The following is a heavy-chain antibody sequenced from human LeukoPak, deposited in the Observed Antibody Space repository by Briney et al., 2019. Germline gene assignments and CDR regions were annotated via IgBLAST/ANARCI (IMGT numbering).Heavy chain of an antibody. CDR3: ARLGGHYDILTGYFGYRDAFDI. CDR2: IYTSGST. Sequence: SETLSLTCTVSGGSISSYYWSRIRQPAGKGPEWIGRIYTSGSTNYNPSLKSRVTMSVDTSKNQFSLKLSSVTAADTAVYYCARLGGHYDILTGYFGYRDAFDIWGQGTMVTVSS. V-gene: IGHV4-4*07. D-gene: IGHD3-9*01. J-gene: IGHJ3*02. CDR1: GGSISSYY.